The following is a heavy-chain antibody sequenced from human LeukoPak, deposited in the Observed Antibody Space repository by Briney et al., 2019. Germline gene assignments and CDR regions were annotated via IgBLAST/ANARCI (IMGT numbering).Heavy chain of an antibody. Sequence: GGSLRLSCAASGFTFSSYAMSWVRQAPGKGLEWVSAISGSGGSTYYADSVKGRFTISRDNSKNTLYLQMNSLRAEDTAVYYCACSWQHPPYYYYGMDVWGQGTTVTVSS. CDR2: ISGSGGST. J-gene: IGHJ6*02. D-gene: IGHD6-13*01. CDR3: ACSWQHPPYYYYGMDV. V-gene: IGHV3-23*01. CDR1: GFTFSSYA.